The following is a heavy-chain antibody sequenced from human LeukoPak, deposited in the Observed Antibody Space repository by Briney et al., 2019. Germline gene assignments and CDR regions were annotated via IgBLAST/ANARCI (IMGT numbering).Heavy chain of an antibody. CDR1: GFTFSSYD. CDR2: ISYSGGST. D-gene: IGHD3-10*01. V-gene: IGHV3-23*01. J-gene: IGHJ6*02. CDR3: AKSMVRGVITYYYYGMDV. Sequence: GGSLRLSCAASGFTFSSYDMSWVRQAPGKGLEWVSAISYSGGSTYYADSVKGRFTISRDNSKNTLYLQMNSLRAEDTAVYYCAKSMVRGVITYYYYGMDVWGQGTTVTVSS.